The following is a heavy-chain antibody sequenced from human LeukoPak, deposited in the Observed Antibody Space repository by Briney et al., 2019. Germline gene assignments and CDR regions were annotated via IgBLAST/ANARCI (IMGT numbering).Heavy chain of an antibody. CDR3: VRHDGRGGATMGAFDS. V-gene: IGHV4-39*01. D-gene: IGHD5-12*01. Sequence: SETLSLTCTVSAGSFISSSHHWGWIRQSPGKGLEWIGTVYYGRTTYYNPSLDGRVTISLDTSANHFSLQLNSVTAADTAVYYCVRHDGRGGATMGAFDSWGQGSLVTVSS. J-gene: IGHJ5*01. CDR1: AGSFISSSHH. CDR2: VYYGRTT.